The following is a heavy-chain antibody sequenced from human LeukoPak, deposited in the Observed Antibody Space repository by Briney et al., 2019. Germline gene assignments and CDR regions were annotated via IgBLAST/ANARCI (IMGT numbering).Heavy chain of an antibody. CDR1: GGSINTNSYF. V-gene: IGHV4-39*07. CDR3: ARARGRVAAEFFDF. Sequence: SETLSLTCSVSGGSINTNSYFWGWVRQPPGKGLEWIGSFYYGGNTYYMPSLESRVSISVDTSKRQFSLRLTSVTAADTAVYYCARARGRVAAEFFDFWGQGALVTVSS. D-gene: IGHD3-10*01. CDR2: FYYGGNT. J-gene: IGHJ4*02.